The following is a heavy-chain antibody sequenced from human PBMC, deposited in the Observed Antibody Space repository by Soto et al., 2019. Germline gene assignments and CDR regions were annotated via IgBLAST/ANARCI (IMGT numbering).Heavy chain of an antibody. Sequence: GASVKVSCKASGYTFTDCYIHWVRQAPGQGLEWMGWINPKSGGTNIAQRFKGRVNMTRDMSISTVYMEMYRLKSDDTAVYYCVRDGLVSSARYYFDYWGQGTLVTVSS. D-gene: IGHD6-13*01. V-gene: IGHV1-2*02. CDR2: INPKSGGT. J-gene: IGHJ4*02. CDR3: VRDGLVSSARYYFDY. CDR1: GYTFTDCY.